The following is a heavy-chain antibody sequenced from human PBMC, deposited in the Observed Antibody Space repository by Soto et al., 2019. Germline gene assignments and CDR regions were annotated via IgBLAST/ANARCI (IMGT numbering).Heavy chain of an antibody. Sequence: GGSLRLYCAASGFNFSSYDMHWVRQATGKGLEWVSAIGTAGDTYYPGSVKGRFTISRENAKNSLYLQMNSLRAEDTAVYYCAREQAGTFDYWGQGTLVTVSS. CDR1: GFNFSSYD. J-gene: IGHJ4*02. D-gene: IGHD6-19*01. V-gene: IGHV3-13*01. CDR2: IGTAGDT. CDR3: AREQAGTFDY.